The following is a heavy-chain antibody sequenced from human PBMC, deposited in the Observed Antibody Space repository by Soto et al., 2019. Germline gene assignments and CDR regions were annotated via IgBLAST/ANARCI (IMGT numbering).Heavy chain of an antibody. D-gene: IGHD2-15*01. CDR2: IVVGGGNT. CDR3: AAELYSGGSCCSFDI. Sequence: ASVKVSCKASGFTFTNSAVQWVRQAPGEGLQWIRWIVVGGGNTNYAQDLQERLTITRDMSTNTAYMELSSLRSEDTAVYYCAAELYSGGSCCSFDIWGQGTRVTVSS. V-gene: IGHV1-58*01. J-gene: IGHJ3*02. CDR1: GFTFTNSA.